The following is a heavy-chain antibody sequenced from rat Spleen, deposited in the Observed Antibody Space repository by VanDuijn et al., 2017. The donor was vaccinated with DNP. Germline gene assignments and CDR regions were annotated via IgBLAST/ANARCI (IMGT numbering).Heavy chain of an antibody. Sequence: EVQLVESGGGLVQPGRSLKLSCTASGFTFSDYNMAWVRQAPKKGLEWVATINYDDTSTYYRDSVKGRFTISRDNAKNTLYLQMSSLRSEDMATYYCARWNSGHFDYWGQGVMVPVSS. V-gene: IGHV5-7*01. J-gene: IGHJ2*01. CDR3: ARWNSGHFDY. D-gene: IGHD4-3*01. CDR1: GFTFSDYN. CDR2: INYDDTST.